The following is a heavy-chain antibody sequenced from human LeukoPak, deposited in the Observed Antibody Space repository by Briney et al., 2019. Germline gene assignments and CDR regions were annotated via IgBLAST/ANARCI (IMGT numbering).Heavy chain of an antibody. CDR1: GYTFTSYG. V-gene: IGHV1-18*01. J-gene: IGHJ5*02. D-gene: IGHD3-22*01. CDR2: ISAYNGNT. Sequence: GASVKVSCKASGYTFTSYGISWVRQAPGQGLEWMGWISAYNGNTNYAQKFQGRVTMTRDTSISTAYMELSRLRSDDTAVYYCARGRGTMIVVVLTDWFDPWGQGTLVTVSS. CDR3: ARGRGTMIVVVLTDWFDP.